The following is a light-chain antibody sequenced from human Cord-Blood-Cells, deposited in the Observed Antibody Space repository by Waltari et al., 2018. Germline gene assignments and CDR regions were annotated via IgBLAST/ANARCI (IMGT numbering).Light chain of an antibody. CDR1: TGAVTSGHY. CDR2: DTS. CDR3: LLSYSGALYV. V-gene: IGLV7-46*01. Sequence: QAVVTQAPSLTVSPGGTVTLTCGSSTGAVTSGHYPHWSQPKPGQAPRTLIPDTSNKHSWTPARFSGSLLGGKAALTLSGAQPEDEAEYYCLLSYSGALYVFGTGTKVTVL. J-gene: IGLJ1*01.